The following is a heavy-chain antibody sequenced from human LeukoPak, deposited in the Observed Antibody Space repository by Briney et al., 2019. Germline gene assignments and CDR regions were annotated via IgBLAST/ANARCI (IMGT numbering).Heavy chain of an antibody. CDR2: IYYSGST. J-gene: IGHJ5*02. CDR1: GGSISSYY. CDR3: ARGPERTFNWFDP. Sequence: KPSETLSLTCTVSGGSISSYYWSWIRQPPGKGLEWIGYIYYSGSTNYNPSLKSRVTISVDTSKNQFSLKLSSVIAADTAVYYCARGPERTFNWFDPWGQGTLVTVSS. V-gene: IGHV4-59*01.